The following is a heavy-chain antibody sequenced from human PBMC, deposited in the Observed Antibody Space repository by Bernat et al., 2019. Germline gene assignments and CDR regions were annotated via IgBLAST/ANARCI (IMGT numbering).Heavy chain of an antibody. Sequence: QVQLVQSGAEVKKPGSSVKVSCKASGGTFISYAISWARQAPGQGLEWMGRIIPILGIANYAQKFQGRVTITADKSTSTAYMELSSMRSEDTAVYYCARDRITGTPAGGFDPWGQGTLVTVSS. CDR3: ARDRITGTPAGGFDP. V-gene: IGHV1-69*04. J-gene: IGHJ5*02. CDR2: IIPILGIA. CDR1: GGTFISYA. D-gene: IGHD1-20*01.